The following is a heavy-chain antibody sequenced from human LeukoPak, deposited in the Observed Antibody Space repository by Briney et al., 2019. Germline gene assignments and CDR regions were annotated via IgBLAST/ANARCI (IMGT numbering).Heavy chain of an antibody. V-gene: IGHV3-15*01. CDR2: IKRKTDGGTT. D-gene: IGHD2-2*01. CDR1: GCLFTNYW. CDR3: TTSPYCSSTSCEGDDAFDI. Sequence: GESLKISCQGPGCLFTNYWIGGVRPAPGKGLEGVGRIKRKTDGGTTDYAAPVKGRFTISRDDSKNALYLQMNSLKTEDTAVYYCTTSPYCSSTSCEGDDAFDIWGQGTMVTVSS. J-gene: IGHJ3*02.